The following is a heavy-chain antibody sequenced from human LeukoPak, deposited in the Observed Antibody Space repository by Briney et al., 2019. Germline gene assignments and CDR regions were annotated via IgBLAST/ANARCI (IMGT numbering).Heavy chain of an antibody. J-gene: IGHJ6*02. CDR2: IYSGGST. CDR1: GLTVSSNY. D-gene: IGHD3-16*01. CDR3: ARYTSSPGEGMDV. Sequence: PGGSLRLSCAASGLTVSSNYMSWVRQAPGKGLEWVSVIYSGGSTNYADSVKGRFTISRDNSKNTLYLQMNSLRAEDTAVYYCARYTSSPGEGMDVWGQGTTVTVFS. V-gene: IGHV3-66*01.